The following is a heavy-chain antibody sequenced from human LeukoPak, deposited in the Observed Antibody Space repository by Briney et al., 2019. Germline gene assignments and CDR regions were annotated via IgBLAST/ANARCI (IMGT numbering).Heavy chain of an antibody. V-gene: IGHV3-11*01. CDR2: ISCSGSTI. Sequence: GGSLRLSCAASGFTFSDYYMSWIRQAPGKGLEWVSYISCSGSTIYYADSVKGRFTISRDNAKNSLYLQVNSLRAEDTAVYDCARGHRGDYVRFDYWGQGTLVTVSP. D-gene: IGHD4-17*01. CDR1: GFTFSDYY. J-gene: IGHJ4*02. CDR3: ARGHRGDYVRFDY.